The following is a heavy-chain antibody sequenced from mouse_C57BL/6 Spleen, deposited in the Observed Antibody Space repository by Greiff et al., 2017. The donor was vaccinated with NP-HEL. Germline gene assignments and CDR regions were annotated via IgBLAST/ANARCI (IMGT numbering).Heavy chain of an antibody. J-gene: IGHJ3*01. V-gene: IGHV1-78*01. D-gene: IGHD1-1*01. CDR3: ARKPNYGSRSAWFAY. CDR2: IYPRDGST. CDR1: GYTFTDHT. Sequence: VQLQQSDAELVKPGASVKISCKVSGYTFTDHTIHWMKQRPEQGLEWIGYIYPRDGSTKYNEKFKGKATLTADKSSSTAYMQLNSLTSEDSAVYFCARKPNYGSRSAWFAYWGQRTLVTVSA.